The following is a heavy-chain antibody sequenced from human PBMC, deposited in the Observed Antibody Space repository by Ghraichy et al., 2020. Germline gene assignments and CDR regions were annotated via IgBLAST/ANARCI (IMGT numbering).Heavy chain of an antibody. CDR3: AKGYSAGYDLNAFDI. CDR2: ISGSGGNT. CDR1: GFTFSSYA. Sequence: GGSLRLSCAASGFTFSSYAMHWVRQAPGKGLEYVSAISGSGGNTYYADSVKGRFTISRDNSKNTLYLQMNSLRAEDTAVYYCAKGYSAGYDLNAFDIWGQGTMVTVSS. J-gene: IGHJ3*02. D-gene: IGHD1-26*01. V-gene: IGHV3-23*01.